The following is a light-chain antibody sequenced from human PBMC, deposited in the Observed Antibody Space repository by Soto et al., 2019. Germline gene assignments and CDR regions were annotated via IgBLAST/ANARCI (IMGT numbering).Light chain of an antibody. CDR1: QSISNW. CDR2: KAS. CDR3: QHYNSYSEA. J-gene: IGKJ1*01. V-gene: IGKV1-5*03. Sequence: DIQMTHSPYTLPASLSDRGTLTSGASQSISNWLAWYQQKPGKAPKLLIYKASTLKSGVPSRFSGSGSGTEFTLTISSLQPDDFATYYCQHYNSYSEAFGQGTKVDI.